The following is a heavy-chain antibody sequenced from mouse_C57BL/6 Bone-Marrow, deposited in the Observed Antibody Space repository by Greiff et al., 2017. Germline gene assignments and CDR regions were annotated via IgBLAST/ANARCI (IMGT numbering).Heavy chain of an antibody. Sequence: VQRVESGAELVRPGASVTLSCKASGYTFTDYEMHWVKQTPVHGLEWIGAIDPETGGTAYNQKFKGTAILTADKSSSTAYMELRSLTSEDSAVYYCASYDYDLAWFAYWGQGTLVTVSA. V-gene: IGHV1-15*01. CDR1: GYTFTDYE. J-gene: IGHJ3*01. CDR3: ASYDYDLAWFAY. CDR2: IDPETGGT. D-gene: IGHD2-4*01.